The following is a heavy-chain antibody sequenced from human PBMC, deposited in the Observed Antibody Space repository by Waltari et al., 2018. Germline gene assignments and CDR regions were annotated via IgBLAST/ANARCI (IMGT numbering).Heavy chain of an antibody. V-gene: IGHV3-7*01. J-gene: IGHJ6*03. CDR3: ANYYYMDV. CDR2: INRDGIDK. Sequence: EVKLVESGGDLVQPGGSLRLSCATSGFSFSSYWLSWVRQAPGKGREWGANINRDGIDKQYVEPGERRFTISRDNVNNSLYLQINNLRAKYTAVYYCANYYYMDVWSRGTTVSVSS. CDR1: GFSFSSYW.